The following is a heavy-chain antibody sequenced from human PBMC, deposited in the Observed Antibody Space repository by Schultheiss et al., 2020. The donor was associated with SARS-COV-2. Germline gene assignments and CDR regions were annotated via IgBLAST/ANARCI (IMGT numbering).Heavy chain of an antibody. CDR3: ARFDHYSSSSEFDY. V-gene: IGHV4-34*01. J-gene: IGHJ4*02. D-gene: IGHD6-6*01. CDR2: INHSVST. Sequence: SQTLSLTCAVYNGSFSDYYWSWIRQPPGRGLEWIGEINHSVSTNYNPSLKSRVTISVDTSKNQFSLKLSSVTAADTAVYYCARFDHYSSSSEFDYWGQGTLVTVSS. CDR1: NGSFSDYY.